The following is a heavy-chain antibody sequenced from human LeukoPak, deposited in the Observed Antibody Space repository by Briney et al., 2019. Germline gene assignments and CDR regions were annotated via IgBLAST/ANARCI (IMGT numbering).Heavy chain of an antibody. CDR1: GFTFASHW. CDR2: IKLGGSEV. CDR3: VRDRGDY. V-gene: IGHV3-7*01. Sequence: GGSLRLSCAASGFTFASHWMNWVRQAPGRGLEWVANIKLGGSEVYYVESVKGRFTISRDDAKNSLFLQMGSLRDEDTAIYYCVRDRGDYWGQGILVTVSS. J-gene: IGHJ4*02.